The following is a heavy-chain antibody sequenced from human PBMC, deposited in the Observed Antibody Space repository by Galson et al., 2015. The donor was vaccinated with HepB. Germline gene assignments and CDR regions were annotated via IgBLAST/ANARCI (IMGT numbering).Heavy chain of an antibody. CDR1: GYTFTSYD. CDR2: MNPNSGNT. J-gene: IGHJ6*03. V-gene: IGHV1-8*01. CDR3: ARGPVPAAIGVDYYMDV. Sequence: SVKVSCKASGYTFTSYDINWVRQATGQGLEWMGWMNPNSGNTGYAQKFQGRVTMTRNTSISTAYMELSSLRSEDTAVYYCARGPVPAAIGVDYYMDVWGKGTTVTVSS. D-gene: IGHD2-2*02.